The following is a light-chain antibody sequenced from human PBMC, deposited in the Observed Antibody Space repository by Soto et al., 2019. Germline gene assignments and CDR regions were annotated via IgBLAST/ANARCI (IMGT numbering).Light chain of an antibody. CDR1: QSVSSY. CDR2: DTS. V-gene: IGKV3-11*01. CDR3: QQRSNWPWT. J-gene: IGKJ4*01. Sequence: EIVLTQSPATQSLSPGERATLSCRASQSVSSYLAWYQQKPGQAPRLLIYDTSNRATGIPARFSGSGSGTDFTLTISSLEPEHFALYYCQQRSNWPWTFGGGTKVEIK.